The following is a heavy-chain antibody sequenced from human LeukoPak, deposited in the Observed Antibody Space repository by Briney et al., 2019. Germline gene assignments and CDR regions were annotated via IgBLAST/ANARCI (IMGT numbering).Heavy chain of an antibody. Sequence: PGGSLRLSCAASGFTFSSYAMSWVRQAPGKGLEWVSAISGSGGSTYYADSVKGRFTISRDNSKNTVDLQMNSLRAEDTAVYYCAKDALWLDIVVVPASDYWGQGTLVTVSS. V-gene: IGHV3-23*01. J-gene: IGHJ4*02. CDR2: ISGSGGST. CDR1: GFTFSSYA. CDR3: AKDALWLDIVVVPASDY. D-gene: IGHD2-2*03.